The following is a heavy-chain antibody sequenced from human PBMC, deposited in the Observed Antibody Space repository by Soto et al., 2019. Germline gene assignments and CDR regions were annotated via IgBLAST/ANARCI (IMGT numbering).Heavy chain of an antibody. V-gene: IGHV4-34*01. D-gene: IGHD2-15*01. CDR3: ARRCSGGSCYEFDSLVRHYCYVMDV. Sequence: SETLSLTCAVYGGSFSGYYWSWIRQPPGKGLEWIGEINHSGSTNYNPSLKSRVTISVDTSKNQFSLKLSSVTAADTAVYYCARRCSGGSCYEFDSLVRHYCYVMDVRGQGTTVPVSS. J-gene: IGHJ6*02. CDR2: INHSGST. CDR1: GGSFSGYY.